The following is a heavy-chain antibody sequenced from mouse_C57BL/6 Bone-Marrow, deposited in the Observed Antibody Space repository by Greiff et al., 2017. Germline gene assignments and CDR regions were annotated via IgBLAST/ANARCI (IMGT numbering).Heavy chain of an antibody. J-gene: IGHJ1*03. CDR1: GFNIKNTY. Sequence: VQLKESVAELVRPGASVKLSCTASGFNIKNTYMHWVKQRPEQGLEWIGRIDPANGNTKYAPKFQGKATITADTSSNTAYLQLSSLTSEDTAIYYCANYYGSSHWYFDVWGTGTTVTVSS. CDR2: IDPANGNT. V-gene: IGHV14-3*01. D-gene: IGHD1-1*01. CDR3: ANYYGSSHWYFDV.